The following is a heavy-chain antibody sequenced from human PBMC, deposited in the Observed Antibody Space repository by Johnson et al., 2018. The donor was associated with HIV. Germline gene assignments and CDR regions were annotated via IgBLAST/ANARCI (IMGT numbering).Heavy chain of an antibody. J-gene: IGHJ3*02. Sequence: MQLVESGGGLVPPGGSLRLSCAASGFTVSRNYMSWVRQAPGKGLEWVSVIYSGGSTHFADSVKGRFTISRDNSKNTLHLQMNSLRAEDTAVYYCAREWGMVTFGGVIPRNAFDIWGQGTMVTVSS. CDR1: GFTVSRNY. D-gene: IGHD3-16*02. CDR3: AREWGMVTFGGVIPRNAFDI. CDR2: IYSGGST. V-gene: IGHV3-66*01.